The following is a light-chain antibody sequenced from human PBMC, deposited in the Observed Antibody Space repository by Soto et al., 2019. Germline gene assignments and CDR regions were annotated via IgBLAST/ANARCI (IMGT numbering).Light chain of an antibody. CDR2: AAS. J-gene: IGKJ1*01. CDR3: QQSYSTPRT. CDR1: QSISSY. Sequence: DIQMTQSPSSLSASVGDRVTITCRASQSISSYLNRYQQKPGKAPKLLIYAASSLQSGFPSRFSGSGSGTDFTLTISSLQPEDFATYYCQQSYSTPRTFGQGTKVEIK. V-gene: IGKV1-39*01.